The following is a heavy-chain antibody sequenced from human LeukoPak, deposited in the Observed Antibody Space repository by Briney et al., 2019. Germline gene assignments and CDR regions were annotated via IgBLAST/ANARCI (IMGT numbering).Heavy chain of an antibody. CDR3: ATSGRIKRDAFDI. CDR2: IYHSGST. Sequence: SETLSLTCTVSGYSISSGYYWGWIRQPPGKGLEWIGSIYHSGSTFDNPSLKSRVTISVDTSKNQFSLKLSSVTAADTAVYYCATSGRIKRDAFDIWGQGTMVTVSS. V-gene: IGHV4-38-2*02. J-gene: IGHJ3*02. D-gene: IGHD1-26*01. CDR1: GYSISSGYY.